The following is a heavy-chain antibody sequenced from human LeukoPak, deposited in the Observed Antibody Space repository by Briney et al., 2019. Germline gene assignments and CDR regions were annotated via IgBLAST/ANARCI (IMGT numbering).Heavy chain of an antibody. CDR1: GGFISNCYSY. V-gene: IGHV4-39*07. J-gene: IGHJ6*02. D-gene: IGHD3-10*01. CDR3: ARGERGSGSYYRYYYYGMDV. Sequence: PSDTLSLTCSVSGGFISNCYSYWGWIHQPPGKGLECIGTIYYSGRTYYNPSLKSRVTISVDTSKNQFSLELSSVNAADTAVYYCARGERGSGSYYRYYYYGMDVWGQGTTVTVSS. CDR2: IYYSGRT.